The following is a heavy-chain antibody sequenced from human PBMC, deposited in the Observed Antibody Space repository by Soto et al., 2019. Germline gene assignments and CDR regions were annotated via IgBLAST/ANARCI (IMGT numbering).Heavy chain of an antibody. D-gene: IGHD3-16*01. CDR1: GFTFSSYW. V-gene: IGHV3-7*03. CDR2: IKQDGSEK. J-gene: IGHJ4*02. Sequence: EVQLVESGGGLVQPGGSLRLSCAASGFTFSSYWMSWVRQAPGKGLEWVANIKQDGSEKYYVDSVKGRVTISKDSAKNSLELKMNSLRAEDTAVYYCGRLMNGGGTDYWGQGTLVTVSS. CDR3: GRLMNGGGTDY.